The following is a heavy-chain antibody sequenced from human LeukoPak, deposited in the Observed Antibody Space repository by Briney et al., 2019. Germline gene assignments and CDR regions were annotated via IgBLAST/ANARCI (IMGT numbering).Heavy chain of an antibody. CDR1: GYTFTGYY. D-gene: IGHD6-19*01. V-gene: IGHV1-2*06. CDR3: ARGGSGWYYFDY. J-gene: IGHJ4*02. Sequence: ASVKVSCKASGYTFTGYYMHWVRQAPGQGLEWMGRINPNSGGTNYAQKFQGRVTITADESTSTAYMELSSLRSEDTAVYYCARGGSGWYYFDYWGQGTLVTVSS. CDR2: INPNSGGT.